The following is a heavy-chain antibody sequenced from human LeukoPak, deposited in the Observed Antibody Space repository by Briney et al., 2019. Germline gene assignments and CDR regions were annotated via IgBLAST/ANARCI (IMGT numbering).Heavy chain of an antibody. CDR1: GFTFSSYA. CDR2: ISTSGGDT. J-gene: IGHJ4*02. D-gene: IGHD5-24*01. Sequence: GGSLRFSCAASGFTFSSYAMIGVPQAPGKGREGVSTISTSGGDTYYAVSVKGRFTISRDNSKNTLYLQMNSLRAEDTAVYYCARWLQRPIDFWGQGTLVTVSS. CDR3: ARWLQRPIDF. V-gene: IGHV3-23*01.